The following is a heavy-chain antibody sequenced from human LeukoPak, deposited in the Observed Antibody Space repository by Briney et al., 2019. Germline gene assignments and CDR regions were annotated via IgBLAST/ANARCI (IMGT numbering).Heavy chain of an antibody. CDR1: GGTFSSYA. Sequence: ASVKVSCKASGGTFSSYAISWVRQAPGQGLEWMGRIIPIFGTANYAQKFQGRVTITTDESTSTAYMELSSLRSEDTAVYYCARDKGFRNWEDWGQGTLVTVSS. J-gene: IGHJ4*02. D-gene: IGHD1-26*01. CDR2: IIPIFGTA. V-gene: IGHV1-69*05. CDR3: ARDKGFRNWED.